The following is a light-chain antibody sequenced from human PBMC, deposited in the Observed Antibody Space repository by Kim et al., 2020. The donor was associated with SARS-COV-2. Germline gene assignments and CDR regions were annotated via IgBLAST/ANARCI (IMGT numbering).Light chain of an antibody. V-gene: IGLV3-1*01. CDR3: QAWDSSNVV. CDR1: KLGDKY. J-gene: IGLJ2*01. Sequence: SYELTQPPSVSLFPGQTASITCSGDKLGDKYACWYQQKPGQSPVLVIYQDSKRPSGIPERFSGSNSGNTATLTISGTQAMDEADYYCQAWDSSNVVFGGGTQLTVL. CDR2: QDS.